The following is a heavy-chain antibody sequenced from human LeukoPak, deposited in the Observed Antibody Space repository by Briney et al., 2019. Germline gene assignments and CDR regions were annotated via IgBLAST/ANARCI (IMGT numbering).Heavy chain of an antibody. D-gene: IGHD2-15*01. V-gene: IGHV1-8*03. J-gene: IGHJ4*02. CDR3: ARGVATNY. CDR2: MNPNSGNT. Sequence: ASVKVSCKASGYTFTSYDINWVRQDTGQGLEWMGWMNPNSGNTGYAQKFQGRITITRNTSIRTAYMELSSLRSEDTAVYYCARGVATNYWGQGTLVTVSS. CDR1: GYTFTSYD.